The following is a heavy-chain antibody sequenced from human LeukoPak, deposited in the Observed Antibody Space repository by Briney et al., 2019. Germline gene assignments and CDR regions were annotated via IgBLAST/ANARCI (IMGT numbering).Heavy chain of an antibody. CDR3: AKDRPTYYYDSSGYHGNDAFDI. V-gene: IGHV3-23*01. CDR1: GFTFSSYA. D-gene: IGHD3-22*01. Sequence: GGSLRLSCAASGFTFSSYAMSWVRQAPGKGLEWVSAISGSGGSTYYADSVKGRFTISRDNSKNTLYLQMNSLRAEDTAVYNCAKDRPTYYYDSSGYHGNDAFDIWGQGTMVTVSS. J-gene: IGHJ3*02. CDR2: ISGSGGST.